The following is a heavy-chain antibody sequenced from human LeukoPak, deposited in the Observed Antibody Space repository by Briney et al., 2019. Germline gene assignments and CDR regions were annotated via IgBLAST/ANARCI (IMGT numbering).Heavy chain of an antibody. Sequence: PSETLSLTCAVDGGSLSGYYWSWIRQPPGKGREWMGEINHSGSTNYNPSLKSRVTISVDTSKNQFSLKLSSVTAADTAVYYCARGSCYDSSGYIDPNYYYGMDVWGQGTTVTVSS. CDR1: GGSLSGYY. CDR2: INHSGST. D-gene: IGHD3-22*01. CDR3: ARGSCYDSSGYIDPNYYYGMDV. J-gene: IGHJ6*02. V-gene: IGHV4-34*01.